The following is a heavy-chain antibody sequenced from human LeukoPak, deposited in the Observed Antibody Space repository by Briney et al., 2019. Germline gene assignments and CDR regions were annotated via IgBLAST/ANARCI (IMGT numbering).Heavy chain of an antibody. V-gene: IGHV4-39*01. CDR2: IYYSGTT. CDR1: GGSISSTSYY. Sequence: SETLSLTCTVSGGSISSTSYYWGWIRQPPGKGLEYIGSIYYSGTTCYNPSLKSRVTISVDTSKNQFSLKLTSVTAADTAAYHCARLHYYGSGRGYFDYWGQGALVTVSS. J-gene: IGHJ4*02. D-gene: IGHD3-10*01. CDR3: ARLHYYGSGRGYFDY.